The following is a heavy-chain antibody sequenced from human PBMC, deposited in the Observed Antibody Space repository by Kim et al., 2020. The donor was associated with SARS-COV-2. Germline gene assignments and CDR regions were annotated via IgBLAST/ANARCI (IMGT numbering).Heavy chain of an antibody. CDR3: AGWSYYGMDG. V-gene: IGHV3-9*01. Sequence: GGSLRLSCAASGFTFDDYAMEWVRQAPGKGLEWVAGSTCNSGSIGYAASVKSRFTISRDNAKNYLYLKMNSLSTEDTALYYCAGWSYYGMDGWGQGTTVTVSS. J-gene: IGHJ6*02. D-gene: IGHD6-19*01. CDR1: GFTFDDYA. CDR2: STCNSGSI.